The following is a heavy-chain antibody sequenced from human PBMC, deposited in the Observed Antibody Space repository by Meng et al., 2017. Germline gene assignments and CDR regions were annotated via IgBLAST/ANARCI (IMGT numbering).Heavy chain of an antibody. CDR1: GGSISSYY. CDR3: ARGYDFWSGQYYFDY. J-gene: IGHJ4*02. D-gene: IGHD3-3*01. V-gene: IGHV4-59*01. CDR2: IYYSGST. Sequence: QLPSAGPGLVKPSETLSLTCTVSGGSISSYYWSWIRQPPGKGLEWIGYIYYSGSTNYNPSLKSRVTISVDTSKNQFSLKLSSVTAADTAVYYCARGYDFWSGQYYFDYWGQGTLVTVSS.